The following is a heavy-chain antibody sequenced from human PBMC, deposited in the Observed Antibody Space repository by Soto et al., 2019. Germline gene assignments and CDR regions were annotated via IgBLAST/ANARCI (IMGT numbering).Heavy chain of an antibody. Sequence: QITLKESGPTLVKPTQTLTLTCTFSGFSLSSPRMAVGWIRQPPGKALEWLALIYWDDDKRYSPFLKSRLTITKDTSKNQVVLTMANMDPVDTARYYCAHIVVAGLGYYFDYWGQGTLVTVSS. CDR2: IYWDDDK. CDR1: GFSLSSPRMA. D-gene: IGHD6-19*01. CDR3: AHIVVAGLGYYFDY. J-gene: IGHJ4*02. V-gene: IGHV2-5*02.